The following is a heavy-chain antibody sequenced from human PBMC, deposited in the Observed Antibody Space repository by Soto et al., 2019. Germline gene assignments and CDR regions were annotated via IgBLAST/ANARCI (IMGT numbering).Heavy chain of an antibody. CDR3: ARHSEQWPSSHFDY. V-gene: IGHV4-39*01. Sequence: SETLSLTXTVSGGSISSSSYYWGWIRQPPGKGLEWIGSIYYSGSTYYNPSLKSRVTISVDTSKNQFTLKLSSGTAADTAVYYCARHSEQWPSSHFDYWGQGTLVTVSS. CDR2: IYYSGST. CDR1: GGSISSSSYY. J-gene: IGHJ4*02. D-gene: IGHD6-19*01.